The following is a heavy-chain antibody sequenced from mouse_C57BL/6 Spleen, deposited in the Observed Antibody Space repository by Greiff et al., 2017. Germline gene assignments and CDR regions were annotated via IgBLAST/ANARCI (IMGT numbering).Heavy chain of an antibody. D-gene: IGHD1-3*01. CDR2: ISSGSSTI. CDR1: GFTFSDHG. V-gene: IGHV5-17*01. Sequence: VHVKQSGGGLVKPGGSLKLSCAASGFTFSDHGMHWVRQAPEKGLEWVAYISSGSSTIYYAYTVKGRFTISRDNAKNTLFLQMTSRRSEDTAMYYCARWSGNLDYWGQGTTLTVSS. CDR3: ARWSGNLDY. J-gene: IGHJ2*01.